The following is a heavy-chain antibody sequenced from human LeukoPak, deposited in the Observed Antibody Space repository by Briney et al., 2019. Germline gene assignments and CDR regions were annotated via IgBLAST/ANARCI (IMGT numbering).Heavy chain of an antibody. D-gene: IGHD5-12*01. CDR2: TWYDGSHT. CDR3: AKPAAYSGYEPFDY. V-gene: IGHV3-33*06. CDR1: GFSFSEQG. J-gene: IGHJ4*02. Sequence: GKSLKPSWAAAGFSFSEQGKHLVRPAPGKGPELVAVTWYDGSHTYYADSVKGRFTISRDNSKNALYLQMNSLRAEDTAVYYCAKPAAYSGYEPFDYWGQGTLVTVSS.